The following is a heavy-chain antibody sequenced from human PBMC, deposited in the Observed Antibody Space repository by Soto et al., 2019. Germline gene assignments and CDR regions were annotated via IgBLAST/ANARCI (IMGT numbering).Heavy chain of an antibody. CDR1: GFAFTTYS. Sequence: SVKVSCKASGFAFTTYSLHWVRQAPGQRLEWMAWINGGNGNTEYSQKFQDRVTITRDTSASTVYMELSSLRSEDTAVYYCARELAAPGNTFDYCGQGALVTVSS. CDR3: ARELAAPGNTFDY. D-gene: IGHD6-13*01. V-gene: IGHV1-3*01. J-gene: IGHJ4*02. CDR2: INGGNGNT.